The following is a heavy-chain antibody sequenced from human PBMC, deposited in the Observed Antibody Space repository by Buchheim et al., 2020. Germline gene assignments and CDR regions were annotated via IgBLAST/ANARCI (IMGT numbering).Heavy chain of an antibody. Sequence: EVQLVESGGGLIQPGGSPRLSCAASGFTFTDYSMNWVRQAPGKGLEWVSYISSSSTTIFFADSVKGRFTVSRDNAKNSLFLQMNSLRAEDTAVYYCARDYYGTDYWGQGTL. J-gene: IGHJ4*02. CDR2: ISSSSTTI. D-gene: IGHD3-22*01. V-gene: IGHV3-48*01. CDR3: ARDYYGTDY. CDR1: GFTFTDYS.